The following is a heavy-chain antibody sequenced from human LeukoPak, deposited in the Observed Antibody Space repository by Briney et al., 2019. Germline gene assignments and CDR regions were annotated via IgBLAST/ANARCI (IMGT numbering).Heavy chain of an antibody. CDR3: ARRDHGDYGEEY. Sequence: GGSLRLSCAASGFTFSTYSMNWVRQAPGKGLEWVSYIDTGTSTIYYADSVKGRFTISKDNAKNSLYLQTNSLRTEDTAVYYCARRDHGDYGEEYWGQGTLVTVSS. CDR2: IDTGTSTI. V-gene: IGHV3-48*01. D-gene: IGHD4-17*01. CDR1: GFTFSTYS. J-gene: IGHJ4*02.